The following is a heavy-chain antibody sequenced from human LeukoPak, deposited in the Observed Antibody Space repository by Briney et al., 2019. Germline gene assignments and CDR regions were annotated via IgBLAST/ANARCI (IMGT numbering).Heavy chain of an antibody. CDR3: AELGITMIGGV. J-gene: IGHJ6*04. CDR2: ISYDGSNK. Sequence: GRSLRLSCAASGFTFSSYGMHWARQAPGKGLEWVAVISYDGSNKYYADSVKGRFTISRDNAKNSLYLQMNSLRAEDTAVYYCAELGITMIGGVWGKGTTVTISS. V-gene: IGHV3-30*18. D-gene: IGHD3-10*02. CDR1: GFTFSSYG.